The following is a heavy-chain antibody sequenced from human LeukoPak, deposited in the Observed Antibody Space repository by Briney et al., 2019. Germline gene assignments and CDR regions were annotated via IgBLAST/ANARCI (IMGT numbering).Heavy chain of an antibody. J-gene: IGHJ5*02. V-gene: IGHV1-18*01. CDR3: ARGRCSSTSCWSWFDP. CDR1: GYTFTSYG. Sequence: ASVKVSCKASGYTFTSYGISWVRQAPGQGLEWMGWISAYNGNTNYAQKLQGRVTMTTDTSTSTAYMELRSLRSDDTAVYYCARGRCSSTSCWSWFDPWGQGTLVTVSS. CDR2: ISAYNGNT. D-gene: IGHD2-2*01.